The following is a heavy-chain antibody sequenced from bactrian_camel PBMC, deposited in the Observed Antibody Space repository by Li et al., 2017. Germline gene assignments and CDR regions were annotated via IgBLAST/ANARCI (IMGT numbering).Heavy chain of an antibody. V-gene: IGHV3S40*01. CDR3: VGGPDGGAWYGTGP. CDR1: GFTLANYE. D-gene: IGHD6*01. CDR2: ILSGGDRT. Sequence: VQLVESGGGLVQPGGSLRLSCAASGFTLANYELTWVRQAPGKGLEWVSGILSGGDRTYYADSVRGRFNISRNNAVNTLYLQMNSLKTEDTAMYYCVGGPDGGAWYGTGPWGQGTQVTVS. J-gene: IGHJ6*01.